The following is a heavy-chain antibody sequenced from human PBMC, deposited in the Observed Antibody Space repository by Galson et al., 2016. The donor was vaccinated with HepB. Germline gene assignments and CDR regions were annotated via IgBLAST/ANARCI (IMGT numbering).Heavy chain of an antibody. CDR2: ISYDGSNK. J-gene: IGHJ3*02. D-gene: IGHD2-15*01. CDR3: ARENSFTQYCSGGICYSEAFDI. Sequence: SLRLSCAASEFTFSSYGMHWVRQAPGKGLEWVAAISYDGSNKYYADSVKGRSTISRDNSRNTLYLQMNSLKTEDTAVYYCARENSFTQYCSGGICYSEAFDIWGQGTMVTVSS. V-gene: IGHV3-30*03. CDR1: EFTFSSYG.